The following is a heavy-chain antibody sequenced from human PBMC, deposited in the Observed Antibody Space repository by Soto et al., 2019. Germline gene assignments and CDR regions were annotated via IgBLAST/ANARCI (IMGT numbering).Heavy chain of an antibody. CDR2: ISYDGSNK. Sequence: QVQLVESVGGVVQPGRSLRLSCAASGFTFSSYGMHWVRQAPGKGLEWVAVISYDGSNKYYADSVKGRFTISRDNSKNTLYLQMNSLRAEDTAVYYCAKDGGYYYGSGSYYDYWGQGTLVTVSS. V-gene: IGHV3-30*18. J-gene: IGHJ4*02. D-gene: IGHD3-10*01. CDR1: GFTFSSYG. CDR3: AKDGGYYYGSGSYYDY.